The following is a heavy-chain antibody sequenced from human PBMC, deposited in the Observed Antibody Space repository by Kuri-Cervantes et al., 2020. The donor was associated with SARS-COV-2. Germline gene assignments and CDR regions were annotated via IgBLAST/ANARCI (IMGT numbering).Heavy chain of an antibody. D-gene: IGHD4-17*01. CDR1: GFTFSSYA. J-gene: IGHJ4*02. V-gene: IGHV3-30*04. Sequence: GESLKISCAASGFTFSSYAMHWVRQAPGKGLEWVAVISYDGSNKYYADSVKGRFTISRDNSKNTLYLQMNSLRAEDTAVYYCAREGSDSGDPFDYWGQGTLVTVSS. CDR3: AREGSDSGDPFDY. CDR2: ISYDGSNK.